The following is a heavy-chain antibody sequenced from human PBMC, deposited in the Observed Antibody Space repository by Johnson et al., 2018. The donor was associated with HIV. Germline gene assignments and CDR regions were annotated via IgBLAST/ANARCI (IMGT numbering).Heavy chain of an antibody. D-gene: IGHD3-3*01. CDR2: ISYDGSNQ. V-gene: IGHV3-30*04. Sequence: QMQLVESGGGVVQPGRSLRLSCAASGFTFSSYAMHWVRQAPGKGLEWVAVISYDGSNQYYADSVKGRFTISRDNSKNTVFLQMNSLRPEDTAMYYCAAYYDFWSGSYTSGFDIWAQGTMVTVSS. CDR1: GFTFSSYA. J-gene: IGHJ3*02. CDR3: AAYYDFWSGSYTSGFDI.